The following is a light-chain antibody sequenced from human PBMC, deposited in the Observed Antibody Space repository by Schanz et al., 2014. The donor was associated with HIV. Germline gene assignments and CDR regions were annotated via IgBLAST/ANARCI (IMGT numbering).Light chain of an antibody. Sequence: QSVLTQPASVSGSPGQSISISCAGTSSDVGGDNFVSWYQQHPGRAPKLILYDDTQRPSEYSDRFSGSKSGNTASLTISGLQAEDEADYYCGSFTTRNTWVFGGGTKVTVL. CDR3: GSFTTRNTWV. CDR1: SSDVGGDNF. V-gene: IGLV2-14*03. CDR2: DDT. J-gene: IGLJ3*02.